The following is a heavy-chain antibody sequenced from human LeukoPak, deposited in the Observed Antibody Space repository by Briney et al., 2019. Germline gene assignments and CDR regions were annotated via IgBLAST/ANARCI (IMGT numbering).Heavy chain of an antibody. CDR3: VREGHDNGWSLDY. CDR2: IYNRGNT. V-gene: IGHV4-59*01. CDR1: GGSISDYH. J-gene: IGHJ4*02. Sequence: SETLSLTCTVSGGSISDYHWTWIRQPPGKGLEYIGYIYNRGNTFYNPSLKGRVIISADTSKRQFSLKLSSVTAADTAVYYCVREGHDNGWSLDYWGQGALVIVSS. D-gene: IGHD6-19*01.